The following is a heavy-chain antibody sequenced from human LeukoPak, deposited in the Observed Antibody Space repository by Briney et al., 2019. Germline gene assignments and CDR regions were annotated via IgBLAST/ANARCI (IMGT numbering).Heavy chain of an antibody. CDR3: ARDCDPRVDAFDI. J-gene: IGHJ3*02. CDR1: GFTVSSNY. Sequence: GGSLRLACAASGFTVSSNYMSWGRQAPGKGLEWVSVIYSGGSTYYADSVKGRFTISRDNSKNTLYLQMNSLRAEDTAVYYCARDCDPRVDAFDIWGQGTMVTVSS. V-gene: IGHV3-66*01. CDR2: IYSGGST.